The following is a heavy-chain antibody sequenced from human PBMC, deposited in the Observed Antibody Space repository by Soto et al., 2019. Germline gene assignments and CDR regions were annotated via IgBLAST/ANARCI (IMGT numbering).Heavy chain of an antibody. CDR2: INTNSGNT. D-gene: IGHD2-2*01. J-gene: IGHJ5*02. CDR1: GYTFTSFD. CDR3: ARDSPPYCSIGISIRREFDP. V-gene: IGHV1-8*01. Sequence: ASVQVSCKASGYTFTSFDINWERQDTGHGPEWKRWINTNSGNTVYAQNYQSRVTMTSNTSISTADMELSSVRSEDTAVYYCARDSPPYCSIGISIRREFDPWGQGELATVSS.